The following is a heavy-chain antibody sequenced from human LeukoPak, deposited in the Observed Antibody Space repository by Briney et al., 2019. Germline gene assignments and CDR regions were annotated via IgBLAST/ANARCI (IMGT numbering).Heavy chain of an antibody. CDR1: GGTFSSYA. CDR3: APWGNEYSSS. CDR2: IIPIFGTA. V-gene: IGHV1-69*05. Sequence: ASVTVSCKASGGTFSSYAISWVRQAPGQGLEWMGGIIPIFGTANYAQKFQGRVTITTDESTSTAYMELSSLRSEDTAVYYCAPWGNEYSSSWGQGTWSPSPQ. J-gene: IGHJ5*02. D-gene: IGHD6-6*01.